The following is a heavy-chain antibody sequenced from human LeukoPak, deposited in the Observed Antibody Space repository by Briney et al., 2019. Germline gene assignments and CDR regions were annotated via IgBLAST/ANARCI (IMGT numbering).Heavy chain of an antibody. CDR3: ARSPVDYYDSSGYYSWGHFDY. CDR1: GGSISSYY. Sequence: PETLSLTCTVSGGSISSYYWSWIRQPPGKGLEWIGYIYYSGSTNYNPSLKSRVTISVDTSKNQFSLKLSSVTAADTAVYYCARSPVDYYDSSGYYSWGHFDYWGQGTLVTVSS. J-gene: IGHJ4*02. V-gene: IGHV4-59*01. D-gene: IGHD3-22*01. CDR2: IYYSGST.